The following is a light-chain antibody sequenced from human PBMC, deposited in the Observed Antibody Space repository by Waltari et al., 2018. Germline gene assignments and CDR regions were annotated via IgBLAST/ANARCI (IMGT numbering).Light chain of an antibody. CDR3: SSYTSSSTSVV. CDR1: SRDVGSYNR. J-gene: IGLJ2*01. Sequence: QSALTQPPSVSGSPRQSVTISCTGTSRDVGSYNRVSWYQQPPGTAPKLMIYEVSNRPSGVPDRFSGSKSGNTASLTISGLQAEDEADYYCSSYTSSSTSVVFGGGTKLTVL. CDR2: EVS. V-gene: IGLV2-18*02.